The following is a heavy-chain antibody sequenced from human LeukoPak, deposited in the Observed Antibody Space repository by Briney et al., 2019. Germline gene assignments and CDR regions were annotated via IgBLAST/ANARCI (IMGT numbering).Heavy chain of an antibody. CDR1: GYTLTEIS. CDR2: FDPEDGET. J-gene: IGHJ4*02. Sequence: ASVKVSCKVSGYTLTEISMHWVRQAPGKGLEWMGGFDPEDGETIYAQKFQGRVTVTRDTSTSTVHMELSGLRSEDTAVYYCARDQEGFDYWGQGTLVTVSS. CDR3: ARDQEGFDY. V-gene: IGHV1-24*01.